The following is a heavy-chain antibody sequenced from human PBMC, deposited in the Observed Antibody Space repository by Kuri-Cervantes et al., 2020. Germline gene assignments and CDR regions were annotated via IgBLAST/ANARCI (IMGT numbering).Heavy chain of an antibody. V-gene: IGHV1-3*01. CDR3: ARENPAAGLIDY. D-gene: IGHD6-13*01. CDR2: INVGTGNT. CDR1: GYTFSNHA. Sequence: ASVKVSCKASGYTFSNHALHWVRQAPGQRLEWMGWINVGTGNTEYSQKFQGRFTITKDTSASTAYMELRSLRSDDTAVYYCARENPAAGLIDYWGQGTLVTVSS. J-gene: IGHJ4*02.